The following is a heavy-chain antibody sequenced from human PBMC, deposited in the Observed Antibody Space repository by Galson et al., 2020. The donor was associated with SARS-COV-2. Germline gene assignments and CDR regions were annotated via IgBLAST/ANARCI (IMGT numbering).Heavy chain of an antibody. CDR2: INPNSGGP. J-gene: IGHJ6*02. CDR3: ARAGYSSSWTYYYYYGMDV. D-gene: IGHD6-13*01. CDR1: GYTFTGYY. Sequence: ASVKVSCKASGYTFTGYYMHWVRQAPGQGLEWMGWINPNSGGPNYAQKFQGRVTMTRDTSISTAYMELSRLRSDDTAVYYCARAGYSSSWTYYYYYGMDVWGQGTTVTVSS. V-gene: IGHV1-2*02.